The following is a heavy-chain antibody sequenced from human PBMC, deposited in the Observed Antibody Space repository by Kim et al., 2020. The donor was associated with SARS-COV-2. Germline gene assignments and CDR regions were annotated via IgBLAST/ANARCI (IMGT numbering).Heavy chain of an antibody. CDR2: IGWDDDK. CDR3: ARITYDILTGYHYGMDV. V-gene: IGHV2-70*01. J-gene: IGHJ6*02. CDR1: GFSLSTSGMC. Sequence: SGPTLVNPTQTLTLTCTFSGFSLSTSGMCVSWIRQPPGKALEWLALIGWDDDKYYSTSLKTRLTISKDTSKNQVVLTMTNMDPVDTATYYCARITYDILTGYHYGMDVWGQGTTVTVSS. D-gene: IGHD3-9*01.